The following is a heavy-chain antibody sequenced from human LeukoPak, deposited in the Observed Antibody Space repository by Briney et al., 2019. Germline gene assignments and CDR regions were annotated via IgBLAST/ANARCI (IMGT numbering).Heavy chain of an antibody. CDR3: ARGDGSSWFDY. V-gene: IGHV4-59*01. D-gene: IGHD6-13*01. CDR2: IYYSGST. CDR1: GGSISSYY. Sequence: SETLSLTCTVSGGSISSYYWSWIRQPPGKGLEWIGYIYYSGSTNYNPSLKSRVTISVDTSKNQLSLKLSSVTAADTAVYYCARGDGSSWFDYWGQGTLVTVSS. J-gene: IGHJ4*02.